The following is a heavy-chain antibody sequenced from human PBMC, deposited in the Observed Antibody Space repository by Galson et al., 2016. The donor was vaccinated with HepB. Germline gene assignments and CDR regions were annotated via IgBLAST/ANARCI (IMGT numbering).Heavy chain of an antibody. D-gene: IGHD4-11*01. J-gene: IGHJ4*02. V-gene: IGHV1-8*01. Sequence: TGQGLEWMGWMKPRSGNTVYAQKFQGRVTMTRETSITTAYLELTSLSPEDTAVYFCARALSPPNDYGNPYYFDSWGQGTLVTVSS. CDR3: ARALSPPNDYGNPYYFDS. CDR2: MKPRSGNT.